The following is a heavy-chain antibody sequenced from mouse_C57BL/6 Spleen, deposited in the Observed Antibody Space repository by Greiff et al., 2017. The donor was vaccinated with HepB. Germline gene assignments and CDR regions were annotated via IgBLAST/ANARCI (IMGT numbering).Heavy chain of an antibody. CDR2: IDPSDSYT. Sequence: VQLQQPGAELVMPGASVKLSCKASGYTFTSYWMHWVKQRHGQGLEWIGEIDPSDSYTNYNQKFKGKSTLTVDKSYSTAYMQLISLTSADSAVYYCARDSNSFDYWGQGTTLTVSS. CDR3: ARDSNSFDY. CDR1: GYTFTSYW. V-gene: IGHV1-69*01. D-gene: IGHD2-5*01. J-gene: IGHJ2*01.